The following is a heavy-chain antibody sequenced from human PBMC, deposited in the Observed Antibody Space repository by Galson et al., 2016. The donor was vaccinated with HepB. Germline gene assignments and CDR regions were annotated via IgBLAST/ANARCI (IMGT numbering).Heavy chain of an antibody. CDR2: IAPDGSET. Sequence: SLRLSCAASGLSLSGYWMAWVRQAPGKGLEWVANIAPDGSETNYVDSVKGRFTVSRDNSKNTLFLQMNGLRAEDTAVYYCAKDRYGAYPDYFDYCGQGTLVTVSS. V-gene: IGHV3-7*03. CDR1: GLSLSGYW. D-gene: IGHD5-12*01. J-gene: IGHJ4*02. CDR3: AKDRYGAYPDYFDY.